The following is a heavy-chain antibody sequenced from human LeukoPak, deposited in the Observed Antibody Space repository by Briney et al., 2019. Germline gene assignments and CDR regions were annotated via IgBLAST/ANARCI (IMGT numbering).Heavy chain of an antibody. Sequence: GASVKVSCKASGYTFTSYGISWVRQAPGQGLEWMGWISAYNGNTNYAQKLQGRVTMTTDTSTSTAYMELRSLRPDDTAVYYCARDLCSGGSCYALVWFDPWGQGTLVTVSS. CDR1: GYTFTSYG. V-gene: IGHV1-18*04. CDR2: ISAYNGNT. CDR3: ARDLCSGGSCYALVWFDP. D-gene: IGHD2-15*01. J-gene: IGHJ5*02.